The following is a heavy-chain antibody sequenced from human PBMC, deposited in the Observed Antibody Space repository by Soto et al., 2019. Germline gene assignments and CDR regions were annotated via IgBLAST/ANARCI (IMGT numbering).Heavy chain of an antibody. V-gene: IGHV1-8*01. D-gene: IGHD1-1*01. CDR1: GYTFTSYD. CDR2: MNPNTDNS. CDR3: ARRAETNGWNGFGADKYYFDF. J-gene: IGHJ4*02. Sequence: ASVKVSCKASGYTFTSYDIYWVRQATGQGLEWMGWMNPNTDNSGYAQKFQGRVTMTSDTSISTAHMELSSLRSEDTAVYYCARRAETNGWNGFGADKYYFDFWGQGTLVTVSS.